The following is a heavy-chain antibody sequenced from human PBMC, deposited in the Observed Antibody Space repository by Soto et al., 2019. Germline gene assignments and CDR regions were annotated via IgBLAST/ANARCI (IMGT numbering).Heavy chain of an antibody. D-gene: IGHD1-26*01. V-gene: IGHV3-72*01. CDR2: TRNKANSYTT. J-gene: IGHJ6*02. CDR3: ARGYPYYYYGMDV. CDR1: GFTFSDHY. Sequence: GGSLRLSCAASGFTFSDHYMDWVRQAPGKGLEWVGRTRNKANSYTTEYAASVKGRFTISRDDSKNSLYLQMNSLKTEDTAVYYCARGYPYYYYGMDVWGQGTAVTVSS.